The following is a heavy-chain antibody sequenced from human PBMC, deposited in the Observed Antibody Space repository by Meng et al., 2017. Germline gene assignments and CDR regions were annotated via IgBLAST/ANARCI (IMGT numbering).Heavy chain of an antibody. Sequence: QQSGPGRVIPSHNPSLTRANSGEMVSSNSAGWNWFRRCPSRGHEWLVSTYYRSKWYNDYAVSVKSRITINPDTSKNQFSLQLNSVTPEDTAVYYCARGVVYAISYFDYWGQGTLVTVSS. CDR2: TYYRSKWYN. J-gene: IGHJ4*02. D-gene: IGHD2-8*02. CDR3: ARGVVYAISYFDY. CDR1: GEMVSSNSAG. V-gene: IGHV6-1*01.